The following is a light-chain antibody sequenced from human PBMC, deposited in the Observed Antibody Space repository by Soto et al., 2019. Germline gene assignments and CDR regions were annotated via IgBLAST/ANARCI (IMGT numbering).Light chain of an antibody. Sequence: QSALTQPASVSGSPGQSITISCAGTRDDIGAYDYVSWYQQHPGNAPKLLVYEFTNRPSGVSDRFSGSKSGNTASLTISGLQAEDEADYYCNSYTNSSAVVFGGGTKVTVL. CDR3: NSYTNSSAVV. V-gene: IGLV2-14*01. J-gene: IGLJ2*01. CDR2: EFT. CDR1: RDDIGAYDY.